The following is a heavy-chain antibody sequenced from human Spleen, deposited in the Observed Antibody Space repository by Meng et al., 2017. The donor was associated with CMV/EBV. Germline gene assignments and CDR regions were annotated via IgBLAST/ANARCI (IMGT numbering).Heavy chain of an antibody. CDR2: LYRDGTT. CDR1: GFSVSNSY. CDR3: TREGDGGYFDY. V-gene: IGHV3-53*01. J-gene: IGHJ4*02. D-gene: IGHD5-24*01. Sequence: GGSLRLSCVVSGFSVSNSYMNWVRQAPGKGLEWVSDLYRDGTTYYADSVKGRFTISRDTSKNTLYLQMNSLRAEDTAVYYCTREGDGGYFDYWGQGTLVTVSS.